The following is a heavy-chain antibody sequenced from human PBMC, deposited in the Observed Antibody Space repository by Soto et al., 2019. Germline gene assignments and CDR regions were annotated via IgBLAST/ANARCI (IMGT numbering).Heavy chain of an antibody. J-gene: IGHJ4*02. D-gene: IGHD3-3*02. CDR2: INTLSGDT. V-gene: IGHV1-2*02. Sequence: QVQLVQSGAEAKKPGASVKVSCKASGYTFSGYYMHWVRQAPGQGLEWLGWINTLSGDTSFPQKFQGRLAMTRDTSIDTAFMEASRPTSDDTAIYYCARALFNVILPLAYWGQGTLVSVSS. CDR3: ARALFNVILPLAY. CDR1: GYTFSGYY.